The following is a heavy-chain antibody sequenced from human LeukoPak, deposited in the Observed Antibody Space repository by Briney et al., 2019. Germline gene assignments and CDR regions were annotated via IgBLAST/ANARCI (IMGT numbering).Heavy chain of an antibody. V-gene: IGHV3-43*02. D-gene: IGHD5-18*01. CDR1: GFTFDDYA. CDR3: ARDTEGYIYGYYYYGMDV. CDR2: VSWDSHST. Sequence: GESLRLSCAASGFTFDDYAMHWVRHAPGKGMEWVSLVSWDSHSTFYADSVKGRFTISRDNSKNSLYLQMNSLRNDDTALYYCARDTEGYIYGYYYYGMDVWGQGTTVTVSS. J-gene: IGHJ6*02.